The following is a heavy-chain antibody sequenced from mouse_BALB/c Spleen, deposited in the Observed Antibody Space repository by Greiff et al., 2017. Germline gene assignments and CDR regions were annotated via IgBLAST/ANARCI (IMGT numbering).Heavy chain of an antibody. J-gene: IGHJ2*01. CDR2: IYWDDDK. D-gene: IGHD2-2*01. CDR3: ARRGGYDVRGFDY. CDR1: GFSLSTSGMG. Sequence: QVTLKESGPGILQPSQTLSLTCSFSGFSLSTSGMGVSWIRQPSGKGLEWLAHIYWDDDKRYNPSLKSRLTISKDTSSNQVFLKITSVDTADTATYYCARRGGYDVRGFDYWGQGTTLTVSS. V-gene: IGHV8-12*01.